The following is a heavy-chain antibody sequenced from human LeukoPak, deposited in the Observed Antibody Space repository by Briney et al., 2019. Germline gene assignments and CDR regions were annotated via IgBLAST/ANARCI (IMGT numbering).Heavy chain of an antibody. Sequence: GGSLRLSCAASGFTFSAYAMTWFRQAPGKGLEWFSAIIGSGTSTYYPDSVKGRFTISRDNCKKTLFLQMNSLRAEDTAVYYCAKDSPVARSAVWHYFDSWGQGTLVTVSS. CDR3: AKDSPVARSAVWHYFDS. J-gene: IGHJ4*02. CDR1: GFTFSAYA. V-gene: IGHV3-23*01. CDR2: IIGSGTST. D-gene: IGHD2-15*01.